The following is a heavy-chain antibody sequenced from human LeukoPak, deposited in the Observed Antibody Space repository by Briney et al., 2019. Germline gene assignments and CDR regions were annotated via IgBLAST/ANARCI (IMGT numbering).Heavy chain of an antibody. CDR2: ITNDGSST. J-gene: IGHJ1*01. CDR1: GFTFRNYV. V-gene: IGHV3-74*01. D-gene: IGHD6-19*01. Sequence: PGGSLRLSCAASGFTFRNYVIRWVRQAPGKGLVWVSRITNDGSSTTYADSVKGRFTISRDNANNFLYLQMNSLRAEDTALYYCARAYKDRSLAGKKEFFQHWGQGTLVTVSS. CDR3: ARAYKDRSLAGKKEFFQH.